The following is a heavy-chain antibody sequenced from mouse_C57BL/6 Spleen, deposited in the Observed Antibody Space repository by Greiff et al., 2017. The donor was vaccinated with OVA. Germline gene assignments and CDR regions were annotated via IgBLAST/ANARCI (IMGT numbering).Heavy chain of an antibody. CDR3: ARGGTRGYFDY. CDR2: INYDGSST. J-gene: IGHJ2*01. Sequence: EVKLMESEGGLVQPGSSMKLSCTASGFTFSDYYMAWVRQVPEKGLEWVANINYDGSSTYYLDYLKSRFIISRDNAKNILYLQMSSLKSEDTAPYYCARGGTRGYFDYWGQGTTLTVSS. D-gene: IGHD3-3*01. CDR1: GFTFSDYY. V-gene: IGHV5-16*01.